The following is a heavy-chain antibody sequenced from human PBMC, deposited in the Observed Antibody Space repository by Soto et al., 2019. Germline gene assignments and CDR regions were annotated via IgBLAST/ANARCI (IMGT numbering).Heavy chain of an antibody. CDR2: ISTSSSYI. Sequence: DVQLVESGGGLVRPGGSLRLSCAASGFTFTNFNMYWVRQAPGKGLEWVSSISTSSSYIYYADSVRGRFTISRDNAKNSLYLQMNSLRAEDTAIYYCATGTGWPLCGLDVWGQGTTVTVS. J-gene: IGHJ6*02. CDR1: GFTFTNFN. CDR3: ATGTGWPLCGLDV. D-gene: IGHD6-19*01. V-gene: IGHV3-21*04.